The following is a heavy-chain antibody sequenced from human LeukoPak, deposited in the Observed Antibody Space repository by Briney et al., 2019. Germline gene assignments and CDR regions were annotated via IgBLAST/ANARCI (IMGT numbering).Heavy chain of an antibody. CDR1: GGPISGYY. D-gene: IGHD1-1*01. J-gene: IGHJ6*02. CDR2: IYYSGST. V-gene: IGHV4-59*01. Sequence: PSETLFLTCTVSGGPISGYYWSWIRQPPGKGLEWIGYIYYSGSTNYNPSLKSRVTISVDTSKNQFSLKLSSVTAADTAVYYCARAQLNLLVDFGMDVWGQGTTVTVSS. CDR3: ARAQLNLLVDFGMDV.